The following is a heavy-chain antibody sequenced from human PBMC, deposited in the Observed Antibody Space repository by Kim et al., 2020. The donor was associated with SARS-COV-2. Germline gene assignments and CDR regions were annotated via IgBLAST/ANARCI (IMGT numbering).Heavy chain of an antibody. Sequence: SETLSLTCTASGASLGNSGYYWGWIRQSPVKGLQWIGNIYYTGSATYNPSLKSRVTIYIDRSKNQFSLNLTSVTASDTAEYFCARRAAVGRLRNDWYFDLWGRGTLVTVSS. V-gene: IGHV4-39*01. D-gene: IGHD6-13*01. J-gene: IGHJ2*01. CDR3: ARRAAVGRLRNDWYFDL. CDR2: IYYTGSA. CDR1: GASLGNSGYY.